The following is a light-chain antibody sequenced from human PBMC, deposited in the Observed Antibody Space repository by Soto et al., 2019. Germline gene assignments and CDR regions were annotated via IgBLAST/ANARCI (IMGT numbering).Light chain of an antibody. CDR3: QQYNNWPLT. CDR2: GAS. Sequence: EIVMTQSPATLSVSPGERATLSCRASQSVSINLAWYQQKPAQAPRLLIYGASTRATGVPARFSASGSGTEFTLTISSLLSEDFAVYCCQQYNNWPLTFGGGTKVEIK. J-gene: IGKJ4*01. CDR1: QSVSIN. V-gene: IGKV3-15*01.